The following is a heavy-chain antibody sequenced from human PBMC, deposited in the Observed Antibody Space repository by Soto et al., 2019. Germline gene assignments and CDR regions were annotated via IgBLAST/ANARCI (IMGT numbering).Heavy chain of an antibody. V-gene: IGHV3-30*18. CDR3: AKASHPGRVTYHYGADY. J-gene: IGHJ4*02. D-gene: IGHD5-12*01. Sequence: QVQLVESGGGVVQPGTSLTLSCSASGFIFSNYGMHWVRQAPGKGLEWVSIISYDGSRKHYIDSVKGRFTISRDNSKITLHLQMHRLRARAPAADYCAKASHPGRVTYHYGADYWGQGTLVTVSS. CDR1: GFIFSNYG. CDR2: ISYDGSRK.